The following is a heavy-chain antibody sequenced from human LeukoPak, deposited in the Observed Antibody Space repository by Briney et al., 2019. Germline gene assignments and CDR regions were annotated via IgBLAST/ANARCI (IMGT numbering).Heavy chain of an antibody. D-gene: IGHD3-22*01. CDR1: GFTFNAFW. Sequence: GGSLRLSCAASGFTFNAFWMSWVRQTPGKGLEWVANINQGGSQTYFVDSVKGRFSISRDNAKNSLSLQMNTLRAEDTAVYYCAGTPDPPQDRYYTSDYYPSFFDYWGQGALVTVSS. CDR2: INQGGSQT. J-gene: IGHJ4*02. V-gene: IGHV3-7*04. CDR3: AGTPDPPQDRYYTSDYYPSFFDY.